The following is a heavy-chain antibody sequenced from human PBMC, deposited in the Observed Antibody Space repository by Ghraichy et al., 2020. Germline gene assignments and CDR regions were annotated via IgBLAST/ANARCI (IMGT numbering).Heavy chain of an antibody. CDR2: FSESGTT. J-gene: IGHJ4*02. D-gene: IGHD2-15*01. CDR3: VKGGWIDY. CDR1: GFPFSAYA. V-gene: IGHV3-23*01. Sequence: GESLNISCAASGFPFSAYAMTWVRQTPEKGLEWVSAFSESGTTWYADSVKGRFTISRDNSKNTLYLQMNSLRAEDTALYHCVKGGWIDYWGQGTLVTVSS.